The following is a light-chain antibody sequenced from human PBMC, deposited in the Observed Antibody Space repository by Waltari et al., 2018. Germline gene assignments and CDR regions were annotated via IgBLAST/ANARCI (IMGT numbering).Light chain of an antibody. CDR1: QSLVHSDGKTY. CDR3: MQATQWPLT. V-gene: IGKV2-30*02. J-gene: IGKJ1*01. CDR2: KVF. Sequence: VVMTQSPPSLPVTPGQPATIPCRSCQSLVHSDGKTYLNWFHQRPGQSPRRLIYKVFNRDSGVPDRFSGSGSGTDFTLKISRVEAEDVGTYYCMQATQWPLTFGQGTKVEIK.